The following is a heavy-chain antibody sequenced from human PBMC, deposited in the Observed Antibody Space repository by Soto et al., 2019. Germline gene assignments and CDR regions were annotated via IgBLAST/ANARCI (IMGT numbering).Heavy chain of an antibody. CDR3: ARGFWGTTGSVLNWFDP. D-gene: IGHD3-16*01. Sequence: SETLSLTCTVSGGSISSGSYFWAWIRQPPGKGLEWIGNANHSGSTHYNPSLKSRVTISVDTSKNQFSLKLSSVTAADTAVYYCARGFWGTTGSVLNWFDPWGQGTLVTVSS. J-gene: IGHJ5*02. CDR1: GGSISSGSYF. V-gene: IGHV4-39*07. CDR2: ANHSGST.